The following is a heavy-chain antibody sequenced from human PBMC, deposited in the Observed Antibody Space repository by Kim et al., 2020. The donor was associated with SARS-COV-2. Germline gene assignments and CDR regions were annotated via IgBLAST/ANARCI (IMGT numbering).Heavy chain of an antibody. D-gene: IGHD3-3*01. Sequence: SETLSLTCTVSGGSISSGGYYWSWIRQHPGKGLEWIGYIYYSGSTYYNPSLKSRVTISVDTSKNQFSLKLSSVTAADTAVYYCARDVRYDFWSGYGITAHWFDPWGQGTLVTVSS. J-gene: IGHJ5*02. CDR1: GGSISSGGYY. CDR2: IYYSGST. CDR3: ARDVRYDFWSGYGITAHWFDP. V-gene: IGHV4-31*03.